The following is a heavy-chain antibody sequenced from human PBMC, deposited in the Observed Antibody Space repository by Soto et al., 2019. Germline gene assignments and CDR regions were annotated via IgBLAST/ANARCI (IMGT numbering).Heavy chain of an antibody. D-gene: IGHD1-26*01. J-gene: IGHJ4*02. V-gene: IGHV3-64D*06. CDR3: VKPAVSGSGSYSGYFDF. CDR1: GFTFSSYA. Sequence: GGSLRLSCSASGFTFSSYAMHWVRQAPGKGLEYVSVISINGGNTYYADSVKGRFTISRDNSKNTLYLQMSSLRAEDTAVYYCVKPAVSGSGSYSGYFDFWGQGTLVTV. CDR2: ISINGGNT.